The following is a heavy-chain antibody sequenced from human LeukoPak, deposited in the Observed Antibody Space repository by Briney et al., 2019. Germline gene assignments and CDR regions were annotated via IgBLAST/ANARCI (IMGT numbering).Heavy chain of an antibody. CDR1: GFTFSSYA. D-gene: IGHD5-24*01. CDR3: AKSSYNRFDY. J-gene: IGHJ4*02. V-gene: IGHV3-23*01. Sequence: GGSLRLSCAASGFTFSSYAMSWVRQAPGKGLEWVSAFSGSGGDTYYADSVKGRFTISRDNSKNTLYLQMNSLRAEDTAVYYCAKSSYNRFDYWGQGTLATVSS. CDR2: FSGSGGDT.